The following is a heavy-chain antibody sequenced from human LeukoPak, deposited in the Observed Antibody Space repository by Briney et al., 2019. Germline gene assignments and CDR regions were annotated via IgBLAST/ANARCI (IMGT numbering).Heavy chain of an antibody. D-gene: IGHD5-24*01. V-gene: IGHV3-30*18. CDR3: AKNRREMAIILVDY. CDR2: ISYDGSNK. CDR1: GFTFSSYG. Sequence: SAGSLRLSCAASGFTFSSYGMHWVRQAPGKGLEGVAVISYDGSNKYYEDSVKGRFTISRATSKNTLYLQMNSPRAEDTAVYYCAKNRREMAIILVDYWGQGTLVTVFS. J-gene: IGHJ4*02.